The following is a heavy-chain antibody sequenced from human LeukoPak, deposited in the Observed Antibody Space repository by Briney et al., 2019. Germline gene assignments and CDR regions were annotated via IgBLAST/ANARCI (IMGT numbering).Heavy chain of an antibody. J-gene: IGHJ4*02. CDR1: GFTFRNYV. D-gene: IGHD3-10*01. V-gene: IGHV3-30-3*01. CDR2: TSSDLNVK. CDR3: ARECYYGSGSPPSLYFDY. Sequence: PGGSLRLSCAASGFTFRNYVIHWVRQAPGKGLEWVAVTSSDLNVKLYADSVKGRFTISRDNSRSTLYLQMNSLRPEDTAIYYCARECYYGSGSPPSLYFDYWGQGTLVTVSS.